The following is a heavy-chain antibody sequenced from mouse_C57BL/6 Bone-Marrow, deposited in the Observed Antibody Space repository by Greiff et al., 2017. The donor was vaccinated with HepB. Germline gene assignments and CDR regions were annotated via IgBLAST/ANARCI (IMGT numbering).Heavy chain of an antibody. V-gene: IGHV5-2*01. Sequence: EVQLVESGGGLVQPGESLKLSCESNEYEFPSHDMSWVRKTPEKRLELVAAINSDGGSTYYPDTMERRFIISRDNAKNTLFLQMTSLRSEDTAMYYCAREGSHYYGSSHWYFDVWGTGTTVTVSS. CDR1: EYEFPSHD. CDR2: INSDGGST. D-gene: IGHD1-1*01. J-gene: IGHJ1*03. CDR3: AREGSHYYGSSHWYFDV.